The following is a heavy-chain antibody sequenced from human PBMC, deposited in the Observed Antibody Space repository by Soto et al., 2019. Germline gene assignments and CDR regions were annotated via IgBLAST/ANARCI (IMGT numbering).Heavy chain of an antibody. CDR3: ARSGSSAYKDYYYSYMDV. D-gene: IGHD6-6*01. CDR1: GGTFSSYT. V-gene: IGHV1-69*02. Sequence: QVQLVQSGAEVKKPGSSVKVSCKASGGTFSSYTISWVRQAPGQGLEWMGRIIPILGIANYAQKFQGRVTITADKSTSTAYMELSSLRSEYTAVYYCARSGSSAYKDYYYSYMDVWGKGTTVTVSS. CDR2: IIPILGIA. J-gene: IGHJ6*03.